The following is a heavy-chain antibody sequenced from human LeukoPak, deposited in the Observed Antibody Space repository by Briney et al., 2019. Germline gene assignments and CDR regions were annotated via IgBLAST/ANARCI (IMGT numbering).Heavy chain of an antibody. CDR3: ARAESGSCISVRCYPLVS. V-gene: IGHV3-23*01. J-gene: IGHJ4*02. CDR2: VSGSDAGT. CDR1: GFTFSSSA. D-gene: IGHD2-2*01. Sequence: GGSLRLSCVASGFTFSSSAMSWVRQAPGKRLEWVSAVSGSDAGTYYADSVKGRFTISRDNSKNTLYLQMNSLRADDTAIYFCARAESGSCISVRCYPLVSWGQGTLVTVSS.